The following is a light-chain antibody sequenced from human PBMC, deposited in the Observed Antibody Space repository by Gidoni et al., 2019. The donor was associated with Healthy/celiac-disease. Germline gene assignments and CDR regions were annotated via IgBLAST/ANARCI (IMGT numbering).Light chain of an antibody. Sequence: QSVLTQPPSASGTPGQRVTIPCSGSSSNIGSNTVNWYQQLPGTAPKLLIYSNNQRPSGVPDRFSGSTSGTSASLAISGLQSEDEADYYCAAWDDSLNGVVFGGGTKLTVL. J-gene: IGLJ2*01. CDR2: SNN. V-gene: IGLV1-44*01. CDR3: AAWDDSLNGVV. CDR1: SSNIGSNT.